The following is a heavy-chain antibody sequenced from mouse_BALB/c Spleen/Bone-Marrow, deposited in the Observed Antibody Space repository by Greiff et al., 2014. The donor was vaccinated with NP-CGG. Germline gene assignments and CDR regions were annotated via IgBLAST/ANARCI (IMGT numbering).Heavy chain of an antibody. V-gene: IGHV1-26*01. CDR2: SNPNNGGT. CDR1: GYSFTGYY. Sequence: EVKLVESGPDLVKPGASVKISCKASGYSFTGYYMHWVKQSHGKSLEWIGRSNPNNGGTSCNQKFKGKAILTVDKSSSTAYMELRSLTSEDSAVYYCARDYGSVGWYFDVWGAGTTVTVSS. J-gene: IGHJ1*01. D-gene: IGHD1-2*01. CDR3: ARDYGSVGWYFDV.